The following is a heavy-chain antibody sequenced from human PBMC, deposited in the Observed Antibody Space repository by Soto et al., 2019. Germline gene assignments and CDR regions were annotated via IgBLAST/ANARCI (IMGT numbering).Heavy chain of an antibody. V-gene: IGHV3-21*01. D-gene: IGHD2-8*01. CDR2: ITISGNYI. J-gene: IGHJ5*02. CDR3: AKVGVLRTNFRWFDL. Sequence: GGSLSLFSAPSGFAFQTYTMEWLRQPRWKWLEWVSSITISGNYIYYADSVKGRFTISRDNGRNSVYLQMNSLRAEDTAVYYCAKVGVLRTNFRWFDLWGQGTLVTVSS. CDR1: GFAFQTYT.